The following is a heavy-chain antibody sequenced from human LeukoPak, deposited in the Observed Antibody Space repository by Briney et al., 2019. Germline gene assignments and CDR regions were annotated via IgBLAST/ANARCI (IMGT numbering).Heavy chain of an antibody. D-gene: IGHD2-2*01. V-gene: IGHV1-2*02. J-gene: IGHJ6*03. CDR2: INPNSGGT. CDR3: AREVVVVPAAMSYYYYYMDV. Sequence: ASVKVSCKASGYTFTGYYMHWVRQAPGQGLEWMGWINPNSGGTNYAQKFQGRVTMTRDTSISTAYMELSRLRSDDTAVYYCAREVVVVPAAMSYYYYYMDVWSKGTTVTVSS. CDR1: GYTFTGYY.